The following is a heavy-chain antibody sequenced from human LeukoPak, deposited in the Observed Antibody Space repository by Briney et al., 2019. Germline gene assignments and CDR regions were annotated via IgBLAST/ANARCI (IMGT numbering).Heavy chain of an antibody. V-gene: IGHV3-30-3*01. Sequence: PGGSLRLSCAASGFTFSSYAMHWVRQAPGKGLEWVAVISYDGSNKYYADSVKGRFTISRDNSKNSLYLQMNSLRAGDTAVYYCASPRHSSGYLDAFDIWGQGTMVTVSS. CDR1: GFTFSSYA. D-gene: IGHD3-22*01. J-gene: IGHJ3*02. CDR2: ISYDGSNK. CDR3: ASPRHSSGYLDAFDI.